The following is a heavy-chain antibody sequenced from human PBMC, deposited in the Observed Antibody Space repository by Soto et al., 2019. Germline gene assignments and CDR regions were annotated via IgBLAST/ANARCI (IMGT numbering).Heavy chain of an antibody. D-gene: IGHD3-16*01. CDR1: GGSISSYY. CDR2: IDTSGAT. V-gene: IGHV4-4*07. CDR3: ARGPRGYVYYHGMDV. Sequence: KPSETLSLTCTVSGGSISSYYCSWIRQAAGKGLEWIGRIDTSGATNYNPSLRSRVTMSVDASKNQFSLNLSSVTAADTAVYFCARGPRGYVYYHGMDVWGQGTTVTAP. J-gene: IGHJ6*02.